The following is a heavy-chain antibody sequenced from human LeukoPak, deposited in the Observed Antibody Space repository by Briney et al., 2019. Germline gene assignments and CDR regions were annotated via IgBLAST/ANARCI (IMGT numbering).Heavy chain of an antibody. D-gene: IGHD3-16*01. Sequence: QPGGSLRLSCAASGFTFSNFAVSWVRQAPGKGLEWVSAISGSGGSTYYADSVKGRFTISRDNSKNSVYLQMDSLTTEDTGVYFCARGGGNAEYWGQGNLVTVSS. J-gene: IGHJ4*02. CDR3: ARGGGNAEY. CDR1: GFTFSNFA. V-gene: IGHV3-23*01. CDR2: ISGSGGST.